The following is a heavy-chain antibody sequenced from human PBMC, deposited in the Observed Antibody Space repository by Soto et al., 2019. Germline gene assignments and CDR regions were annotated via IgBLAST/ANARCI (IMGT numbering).Heavy chain of an antibody. D-gene: IGHD6-19*01. J-gene: IGHJ4*02. V-gene: IGHV4-59*01. CDR3: ARDGRQWLVYGAGFYFDY. Sequence: SETLSLTCTISGGSISNYYWSWIRQPPGKGLEWIGYIYYSGSTNYNPSLKSRVTISVDTSKNQFSLKLSSVTAADTAVSYCARDGRQWLVYGAGFYFDYWGQGTLVTVSS. CDR2: IYYSGST. CDR1: GGSISNYY.